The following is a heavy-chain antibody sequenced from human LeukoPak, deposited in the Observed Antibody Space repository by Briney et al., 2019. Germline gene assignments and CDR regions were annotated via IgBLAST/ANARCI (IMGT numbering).Heavy chain of an antibody. J-gene: IGHJ5*02. Sequence: SETLSLTCAVSGGSFSSGTYSWSWIRQPPGRGLEWIGYIYYSGSTYYNPSLKSRVTISVDTSRNQFSLKLTSMTAADTAMYYCARRPNYYGSGRYRWFDPWGRGTLVTVSS. V-gene: IGHV4-30-4*07. CDR1: GGSFSSGTYS. CDR3: ARRPNYYGSGRYRWFDP. CDR2: IYYSGST. D-gene: IGHD3-10*01.